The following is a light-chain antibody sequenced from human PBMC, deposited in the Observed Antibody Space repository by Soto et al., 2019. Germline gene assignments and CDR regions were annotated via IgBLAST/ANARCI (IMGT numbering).Light chain of an antibody. J-gene: IGKJ4*01. CDR1: RSVSSS. V-gene: IGKV3-11*01. CDR3: QHRSDWFT. CDR2: DAS. Sequence: EIVLTQSPATLSLSPGEGATLSCRAGRSVSSSVAWYQQKPGQAPRLLIYDASNRATGIPVRFSGSGSGTDFTLTISSLGPEDFAVYYCQHRSDWFTFGGGTKVEL.